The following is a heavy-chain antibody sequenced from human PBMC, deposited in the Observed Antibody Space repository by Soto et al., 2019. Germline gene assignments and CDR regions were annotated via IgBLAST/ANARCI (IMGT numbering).Heavy chain of an antibody. V-gene: IGHV4-59*01. D-gene: IGHD3-10*01. CDR1: GGSISSYY. CDR2: IYYSGRT. J-gene: IGHJ5*02. Sequence: SETLSLTCTVSGGSISSYYWSWIRQPPGKGLEWIGYIYYSGRTNYNPSLKSRVTISVDTSKNQFSLKLSSVTAADTAVYYCARGYYYGSGSYYVDWFDPWGQGTLVTVS. CDR3: ARGYYYGSGSYYVDWFDP.